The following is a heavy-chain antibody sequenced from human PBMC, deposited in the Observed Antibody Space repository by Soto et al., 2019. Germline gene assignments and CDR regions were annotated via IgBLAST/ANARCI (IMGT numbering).Heavy chain of an antibody. J-gene: IGHJ4*02. CDR3: ARVPDY. V-gene: IGHV4-30-2*01. CDR1: GGSISSGGYS. Sequence: QLQLQESGSGLVKPSQTLSLTCAVSGGSISSGGYSWSWIRQPPGKGLEWIGYIYHSGSPYYNPSLKNRGTTSVDTAKNQFSLKLSSVTAADTAVYYRARVPDYWGQGTLVTVSS. CDR2: IYHSGSP.